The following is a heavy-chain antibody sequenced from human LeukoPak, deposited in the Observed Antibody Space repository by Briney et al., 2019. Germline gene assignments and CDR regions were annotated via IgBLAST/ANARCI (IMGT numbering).Heavy chain of an antibody. D-gene: IGHD3-3*01. J-gene: IGHJ6*02. CDR2: INPSGGST. Sequence: GASVKVSCKASGYSFTGYFIHWVRQAPGQGLEWMGRINPSGGSTTYAQKFQGRVTMTRNTSTTTVYMELSSLRSEDTAVYYCARDRANYDFWNGYLAYGMDVWGQGTTVTVSS. V-gene: IGHV1-46*01. CDR3: ARDRANYDFWNGYLAYGMDV. CDR1: GYSFTGYF.